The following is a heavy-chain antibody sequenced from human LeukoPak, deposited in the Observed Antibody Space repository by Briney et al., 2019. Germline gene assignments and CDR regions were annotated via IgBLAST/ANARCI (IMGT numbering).Heavy chain of an antibody. D-gene: IGHD6-13*01. V-gene: IGHV3-9*01. CDR1: GFTFDDYA. Sequence: PGGSLRLSCAASGFTFDDYAMHWVRQAPGKGLEWVSGISWNSGSIGYADSVKGRFTISTDNAKNSLYLQMNSLRAEDTALYYCAKDFGSWYYFDYWGQGTLVTVSS. CDR2: ISWNSGSI. CDR3: AKDFGSWYYFDY. J-gene: IGHJ4*02.